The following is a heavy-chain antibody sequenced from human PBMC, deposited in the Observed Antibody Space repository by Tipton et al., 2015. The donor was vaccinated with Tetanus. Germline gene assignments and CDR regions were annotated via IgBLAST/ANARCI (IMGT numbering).Heavy chain of an antibody. V-gene: IGHV3-7*01. CDR2: IKQDGGEK. Sequence: SLRLSCAASGFTFNTYWMTWVRQAPGKGLEWVANIKQDGGEKYCVDSVKGRFTISRDNAKNSLYLQMNSLRVEDTALYYCASGNTLDYWGQGTLVTVSP. J-gene: IGHJ4*02. D-gene: IGHD1/OR15-1a*01. CDR3: ASGNTLDY. CDR1: GFTFNTYW.